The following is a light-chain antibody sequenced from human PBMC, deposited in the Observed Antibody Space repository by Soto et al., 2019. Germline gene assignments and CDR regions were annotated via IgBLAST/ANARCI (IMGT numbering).Light chain of an antibody. CDR2: KAS. CDR1: QSISDW. J-gene: IGKJ2*01. CDR3: QQYNSYPYT. V-gene: IGKV1-5*03. Sequence: DIQMTQSPSTLTASVGDRVTITCRASQSISDWVAWYQQTPGKAPKLLIYKASSLQSGVPSRFSGSGSGTEFNLTISSLQPDDFATFYCQQYNSYPYTFGQGTKLQI.